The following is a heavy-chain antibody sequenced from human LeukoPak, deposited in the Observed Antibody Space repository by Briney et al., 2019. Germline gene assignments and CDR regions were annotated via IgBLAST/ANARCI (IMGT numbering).Heavy chain of an antibody. J-gene: IGHJ5*02. CDR2: FNPENGNT. D-gene: IGHD3-3*01. CDR1: GYSFVGYG. CDR3: ARSGITIFGVVTSRFDP. Sequence: ASVKVSCKASGYSFVGYGITWVRQAPGQGLEWMGWFNPENGNTNYAQKVQGRVTMTADTSTSTSYMELRSLRSDDTAVYYCARSGITIFGVVTSRFDPWGQGTLVTVSS. V-gene: IGHV1-18*01.